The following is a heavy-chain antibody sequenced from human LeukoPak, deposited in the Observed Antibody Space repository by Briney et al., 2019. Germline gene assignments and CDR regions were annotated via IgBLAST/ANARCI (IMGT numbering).Heavy chain of an antibody. Sequence: ASVKVSCKVSGYILTELSMHWVRQAPGKGLEWMGGFDPEDGETIYAQKFQGRVTMTEDTSTDTAYMELSSLRSEDTAVYYCATASYPGTAYNFDYWGQGTLVTVSS. CDR3: ATASYPGTAYNFDY. V-gene: IGHV1-24*01. CDR1: GYILTELS. D-gene: IGHD1-1*01. CDR2: FDPEDGET. J-gene: IGHJ4*02.